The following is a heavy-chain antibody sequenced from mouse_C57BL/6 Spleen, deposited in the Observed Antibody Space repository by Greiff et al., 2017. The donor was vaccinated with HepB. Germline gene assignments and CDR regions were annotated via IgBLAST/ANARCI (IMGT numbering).Heavy chain of an antibody. D-gene: IGHD2-2*01. CDR3: ARWHVYDLDY. CDR1: GYAFSSSW. V-gene: IGHV1-82*01. J-gene: IGHJ2*01. Sequence: QVQLQQSGPELVKPGASVKISCKASGYAFSSSWMNWVKQRPGQGLEWIGRIYPGDGDTNYNGKFKGKATLTADKSSSTAYMQLSSLTSEDSAVYFCARWHVYDLDYWGQGTTLTVSS. CDR2: IYPGDGDT.